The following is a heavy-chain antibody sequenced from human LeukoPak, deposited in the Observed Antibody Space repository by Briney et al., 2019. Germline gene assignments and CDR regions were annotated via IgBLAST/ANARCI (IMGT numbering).Heavy chain of an antibody. CDR2: ISGSGGST. J-gene: IGHJ4*02. Sequence: PGGSLRLSCAASGFTFSSYGMNWVRQAPGKGLEWVSGISGSGGSTYYADSVKGRFTISRDNAKNSLYLQMNSLRAEDTAVYYCARTPELPTTYCFDYRGQGTLVTVSS. V-gene: IGHV3-23*01. CDR3: ARTPELPTTYCFDY. D-gene: IGHD1-26*01. CDR1: GFTFSSYG.